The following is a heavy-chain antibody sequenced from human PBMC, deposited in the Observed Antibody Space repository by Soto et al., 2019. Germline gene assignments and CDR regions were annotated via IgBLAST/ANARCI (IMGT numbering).Heavy chain of an antibody. D-gene: IGHD6-19*01. J-gene: IGHJ4*02. CDR3: AKEDPAVAGPWYFDY. Sequence: EVQLLESGGGLVQPGGSLRLSCAASGFSFSNYAMSWVRQAPGKGLEWVSGINNSGGRTYYADSVKGRFTISRDNSKNTLYLQMNSLRAEDTAIYYCAKEDPAVAGPWYFDYWGQGTLVTVSS. CDR1: GFSFSNYA. V-gene: IGHV3-23*01. CDR2: INNSGGRT.